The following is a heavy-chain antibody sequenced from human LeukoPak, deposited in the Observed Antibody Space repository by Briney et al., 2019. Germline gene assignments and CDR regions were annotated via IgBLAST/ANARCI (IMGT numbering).Heavy chain of an antibody. J-gene: IGHJ4*02. CDR2: INNYGSIT. CDR1: GHTFSNYW. V-gene: IGHV3-74*03. CDR3: ASLPIQYDY. Sequence: GGSLRLSCAASGHTFSNYWMQWVRQAPGKGLVWVSRINNYGSITTYADSVKGRFTISRGNAKNTLYLQMNSLRAEDTAVYYCASLPIQYDYWGLGTLVTVSS.